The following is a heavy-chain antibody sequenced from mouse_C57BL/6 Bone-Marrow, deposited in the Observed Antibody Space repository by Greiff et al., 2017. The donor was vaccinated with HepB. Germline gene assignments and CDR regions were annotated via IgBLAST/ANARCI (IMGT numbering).Heavy chain of an antibody. J-gene: IGHJ3*01. V-gene: IGHV1-59*01. CDR2: IDPSDSYT. Sequence: VQLQQPGAELVRPGTSVKLSCKASGYTFTSYWMHWVKQRPGQGLEWIGVIDPSDSYTNYNQKFKGKATLTVDTSSSTAYMQLSSLTSEGSAVDYCARGGCYDGYYLAWFAYWGQGTLVTVSA. D-gene: IGHD2-3*01. CDR1: GYTFTSYW. CDR3: ARGGCYDGYYLAWFAY.